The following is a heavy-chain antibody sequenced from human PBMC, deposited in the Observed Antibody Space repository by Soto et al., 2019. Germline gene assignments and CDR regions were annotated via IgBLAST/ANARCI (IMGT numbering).Heavy chain of an antibody. CDR2: IIPILGIA. Sequence: ASVKVSCKASGGTFSSYTISWVRQAPGQGLEWMGRIIPILGIANYAQKFQGRVTITADKSTSTAYMELSSLRAEDTAVYYCAIFSQRITIFGSARDYYYMDVWGKGTTVTVSS. V-gene: IGHV1-69*02. J-gene: IGHJ6*03. D-gene: IGHD3-3*01. CDR1: GGTFSSYT. CDR3: AIFSQRITIFGSARDYYYMDV.